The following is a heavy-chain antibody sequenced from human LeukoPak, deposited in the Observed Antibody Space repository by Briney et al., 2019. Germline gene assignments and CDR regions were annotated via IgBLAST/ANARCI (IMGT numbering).Heavy chain of an antibody. Sequence: GGSLRLSCAASGFTFSSYDMHWVRQATGKGLEWVSAIGTAGDTYYPGSVKGRFTISRENAKNSLYLQMNSLRAGDTAVYYCASGPWDYDFWSGYRFDYWGQGTLVTVSS. J-gene: IGHJ4*02. V-gene: IGHV3-13*01. CDR1: GFTFSSYD. D-gene: IGHD3-3*01. CDR3: ASGPWDYDFWSGYRFDY. CDR2: IGTAGDT.